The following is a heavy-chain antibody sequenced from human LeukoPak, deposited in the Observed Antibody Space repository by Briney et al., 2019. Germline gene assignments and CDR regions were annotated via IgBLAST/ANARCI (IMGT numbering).Heavy chain of an antibody. CDR2: IKQDGSEK. CDR1: GFTFSSYW. CDR3: ARDQSIAARHRGKDYYYYMDV. J-gene: IGHJ6*03. D-gene: IGHD6-6*01. V-gene: IGHV3-7*01. Sequence: GGSLRLSCAASGFTFSSYWMSWVRQAPGKWLEWVANIKQDGSEKYYVDSVKGRFTISRDNAKNSLYLQMNSLRAEDTAVYYCARDQSIAARHRGKDYYYYMDVWGKGTTVTVSS.